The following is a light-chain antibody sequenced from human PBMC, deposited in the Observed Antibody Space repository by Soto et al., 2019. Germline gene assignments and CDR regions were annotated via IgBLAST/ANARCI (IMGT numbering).Light chain of an antibody. Sequence: EIVLTQSPGTLSLSPGERATLSCRASRSVSSSYLAWYQQKPGQAPRLLIYDASTRDTGIPARFSGSGSGTDFTLTISSLEPEDFAVYYCQRRSNWSTTFGQGTKVDIK. CDR1: RSVSSSY. CDR3: QRRSNWSTT. CDR2: DAS. J-gene: IGKJ1*01. V-gene: IGKV3D-20*02.